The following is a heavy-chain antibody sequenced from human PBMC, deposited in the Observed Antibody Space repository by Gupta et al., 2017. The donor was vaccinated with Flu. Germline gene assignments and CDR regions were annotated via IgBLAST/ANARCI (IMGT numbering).Heavy chain of an antibody. D-gene: IGHD2-21*02. J-gene: IGHJ3*02. V-gene: IGHV1-69*01. CDR1: GGTFSSYA. CDR3: ARDRNIVVVTANKNDAFDI. Sequence: QVQLVQSGAEVKKPGSSVKVSCKASGGTFSSYAISWVRQAPGQGLEWMGGIIPIFGTANYAQKFQGRVTITADESTSTAYMELSSLRSEDTAVYYCARDRNIVVVTANKNDAFDIWGQGTMVTVSS. CDR2: IIPIFGTA.